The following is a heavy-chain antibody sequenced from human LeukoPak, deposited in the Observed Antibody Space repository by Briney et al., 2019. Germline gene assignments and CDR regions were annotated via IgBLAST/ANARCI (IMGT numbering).Heavy chain of an antibody. J-gene: IGHJ4*02. V-gene: IGHV4-59*01. CDR1: GDSINNYY. CDR3: ARAGPTGYLVFDY. D-gene: IGHD3-9*01. CDR2: VYYSGST. Sequence: SETLSLTCSVSGDSINNYYWNWIRQPPGKGLEWIGYVYYSGSTNYSPSLKSRVTISVDTSKNQFSLKSSSVTAADTAVYYCARAGPTGYLVFDYWGQGTLVTVSS.